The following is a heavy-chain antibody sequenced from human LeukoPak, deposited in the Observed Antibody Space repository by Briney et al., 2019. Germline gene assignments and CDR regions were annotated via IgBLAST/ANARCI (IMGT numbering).Heavy chain of an antibody. J-gene: IGHJ6*02. CDR3: ARVGLRRGYGMDV. CDR2: IYPGDSDT. D-gene: IGHD1-26*01. CDR1: GYSFTSYW. V-gene: IGHV5-51*01. Sequence: GESLQISCKGSGYSFTSYWIGWVRQLPGKGLEWMGIIYPGDSDTRYSPSFQGQVTISADKSISTAYLQWSSLKASDTAMYYCARVGLRRGYGMDVWGQGTTVTVSS.